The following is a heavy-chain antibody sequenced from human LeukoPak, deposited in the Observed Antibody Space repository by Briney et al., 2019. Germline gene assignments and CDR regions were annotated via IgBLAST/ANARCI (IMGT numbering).Heavy chain of an antibody. CDR3: ANLYGVLDY. CDR1: GFTFSSYD. V-gene: IGHV3-23*01. J-gene: IGHJ4*02. D-gene: IGHD4-17*01. CDR2: ISGSGGST. Sequence: PGGSLRLSCAASGFTFSSYDMSWVRQAPGKGLEWVSTISGSGGSTNYADSVKGRFTISRDNSKNTLYLQMNSLRAEDTAVYYCANLYGVLDYWGQGTLVTVSS.